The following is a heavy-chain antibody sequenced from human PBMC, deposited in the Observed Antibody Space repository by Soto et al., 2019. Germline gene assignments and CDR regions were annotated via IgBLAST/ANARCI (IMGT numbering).Heavy chain of an antibody. CDR3: ARDAGYYYDSSGLGQEYNWFDP. Sequence: PGGSLRLSCAASGFTFSSYAMHWVRQAPGKGLEWVAVISYDGSNKYYADSVKGRFTISRDNSKNTLYLQMNSLRAEDTAVYYCARDAGYYYDSSGLGQEYNWFDPWGQGTLVTVSS. CDR2: ISYDGSNK. D-gene: IGHD3-22*01. CDR1: GFTFSSYA. J-gene: IGHJ5*02. V-gene: IGHV3-30-3*01.